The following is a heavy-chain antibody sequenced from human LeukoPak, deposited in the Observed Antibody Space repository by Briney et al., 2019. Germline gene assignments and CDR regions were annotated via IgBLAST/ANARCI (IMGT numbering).Heavy chain of an antibody. J-gene: IGHJ4*02. CDR1: GGSISSYY. CDR2: IYYSGST. Sequence: PSETLSLTCTVSGGSISSYYWSWIRQPPGKGLEWIGYIYYSGSTNYNPSLKSRVTISVDTSKNQFSLKLSSVTAADTAVYYCARTRAGYSSGWYGAFFDYWGQGTLVTVPS. V-gene: IGHV4-59*01. CDR3: ARTRAGYSSGWYGAFFDY. D-gene: IGHD6-19*01.